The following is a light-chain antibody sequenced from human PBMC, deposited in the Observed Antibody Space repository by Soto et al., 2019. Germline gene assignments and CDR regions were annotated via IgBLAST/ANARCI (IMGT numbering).Light chain of an antibody. CDR1: QDISNL. CDR2: DAS. Sequence: DIQMTQAPSSLSASVGDRVTITCQASQDISNLLNWYQQKPGKAPRLLIYDASNLETGVPSRFSGSGSGTDFTFTISSLQSEDFAVYYCHQYNGWPRTFGQGTKVEI. V-gene: IGKV1-33*01. CDR3: HQYNGWPRT. J-gene: IGKJ1*01.